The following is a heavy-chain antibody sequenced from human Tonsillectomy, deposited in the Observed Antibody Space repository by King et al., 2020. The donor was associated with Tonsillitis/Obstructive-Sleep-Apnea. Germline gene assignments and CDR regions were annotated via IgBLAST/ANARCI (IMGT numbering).Heavy chain of an antibody. D-gene: IGHD1-26*01. CDR3: AGGRGALDAFDI. CDR1: GFTLSTYE. J-gene: IGHJ3*02. Sequence: VQLVESGGGLMQPGGSLRLSCAASGFTLSTYEMNWVRQAPGKGLEWVSYISSSGSTIYYADSVKGRFTISRDNAKNSLYLQMNSLRAEDTALYYCAGGRGALDAFDIWGQGTMVTVSS. CDR2: ISSSGSTI. V-gene: IGHV3-48*03.